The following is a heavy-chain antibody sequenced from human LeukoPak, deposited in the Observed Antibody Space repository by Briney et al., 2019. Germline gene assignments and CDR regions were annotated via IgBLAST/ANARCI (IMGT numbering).Heavy chain of an antibody. J-gene: IGHJ4*02. V-gene: IGHV3-53*01. CDR3: AKLYSSSSRGGYY. D-gene: IGHD6-13*01. Sequence: GGSLRLSCAASGFTVSSNYMSWVRQAPGKGLEGVSVIYSGGSTYYADSVKGRFTISRDNSKSTLYIQMNSLRAEDTAVYYCAKLYSSSSRGGYYWGQGTLVTVSS. CDR1: GFTVSSNY. CDR2: IYSGGST.